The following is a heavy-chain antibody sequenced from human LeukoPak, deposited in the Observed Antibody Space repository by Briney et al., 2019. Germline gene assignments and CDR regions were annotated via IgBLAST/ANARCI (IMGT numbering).Heavy chain of an antibody. V-gene: IGHV4-39*01. CDR3: ASGPQGGSYYSGMDV. CDR1: GDSISSSSYY. J-gene: IGHJ6*02. D-gene: IGHD1-26*01. CDR2: IYYSGST. Sequence: SETLSLTCTVSGDSISSSSYYWGWIRQPPGKGLEWIGSIYYSGSTYYNPSLKSRVTISVDTSKNQFSLKLSSVTAADTAVYYCASGPQGGSYYSGMDVWGQGTTVTVSS.